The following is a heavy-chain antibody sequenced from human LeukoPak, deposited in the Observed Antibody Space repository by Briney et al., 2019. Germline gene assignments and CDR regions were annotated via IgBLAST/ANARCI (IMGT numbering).Heavy chain of an antibody. Sequence: GGSLRLSCAASGFTFSSYAMSWVRQAPGKGLEWVSAISGSGGSTYYADSAKGRFTISRDNSKNTLYLQMNSLRAEDTAVYYCAKSLPLYYYDSSGLTFDYWGQGTLVTVSS. CDR1: GFTFSSYA. V-gene: IGHV3-23*01. CDR2: ISGSGGST. CDR3: AKSLPLYYYDSSGLTFDY. D-gene: IGHD3-22*01. J-gene: IGHJ4*02.